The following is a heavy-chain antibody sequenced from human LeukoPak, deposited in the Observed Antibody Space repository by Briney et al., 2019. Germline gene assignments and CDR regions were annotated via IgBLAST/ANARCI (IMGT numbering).Heavy chain of an antibody. CDR1: GFTFSSYA. J-gene: IGHJ4*02. CDR3: AKGTLGYCSGGSCYPLDY. D-gene: IGHD2-15*01. Sequence: GGSLRLSCAASGFTFSSYAMSWVRQAPGKGLEWVSAISGSGGSTYYADSVKGRFTISRDNSKNTLYLQMNSLRAEDTAVYYCAKGTLGYCSGGSCYPLDYWGQGTLVTVSS. V-gene: IGHV3-23*01. CDR2: ISGSGGST.